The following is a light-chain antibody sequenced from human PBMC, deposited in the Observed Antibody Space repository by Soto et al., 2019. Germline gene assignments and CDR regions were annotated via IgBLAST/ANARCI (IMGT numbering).Light chain of an antibody. CDR2: DNN. CDR3: GTWDNSLSGWV. V-gene: IGLV1-51*01. CDR1: TSNIGNNY. J-gene: IGLJ3*02. Sequence: QSVLTQPPSVSAAPGQKVTISCSGSTSNIGNNYVSWYQQFPGTAPKLLIIDNNKRPSGIPDRFSGSRSGTSASLDITGPQTGDEADYYCGTWDNSLSGWVFGGGTKVTVL.